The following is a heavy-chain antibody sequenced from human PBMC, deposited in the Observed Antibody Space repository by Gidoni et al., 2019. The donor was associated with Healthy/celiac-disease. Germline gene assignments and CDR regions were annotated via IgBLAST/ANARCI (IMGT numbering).Heavy chain of an antibody. CDR2: ISGSGGST. CDR1: GFTFSSYA. D-gene: IGHD5-18*01. Sequence: EVQLLESGGGLVQPGGSLRLSCAASGFTFSSYAMGWVRQAPGKGLGWVSAISGSGGSTYYADSVKGRFTISRDNSKNTLYLQMNSLRAEDTAVYYCAKHDQNRGYSYGYKKWLTDGFDYWGQGTLVTVSS. CDR3: AKHDQNRGYSYGYKKWLTDGFDY. J-gene: IGHJ4*02. V-gene: IGHV3-23*01.